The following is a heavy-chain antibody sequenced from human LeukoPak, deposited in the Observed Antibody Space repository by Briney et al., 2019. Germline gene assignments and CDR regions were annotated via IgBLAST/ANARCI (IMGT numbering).Heavy chain of an antibody. CDR2: TLEDGRYQ. D-gene: IGHD2-15*01. Sequence: PGGSLRLSCEASGFTLSNYIMHWVRQAPGKGLDWVAVTLEDGRYQSYSDSVKGRFTISRDNSKNTLLLQMNSLRGEVTAVYYCTSAFLVVVAAATPWGQGTLVTVSS. J-gene: IGHJ4*02. CDR3: TSAFLVVVAAATP. CDR1: GFTLSNYI. V-gene: IGHV3-30*04.